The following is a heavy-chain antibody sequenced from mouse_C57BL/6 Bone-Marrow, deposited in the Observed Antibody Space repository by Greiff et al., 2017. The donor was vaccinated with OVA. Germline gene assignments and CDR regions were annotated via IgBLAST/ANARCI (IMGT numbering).Heavy chain of an antibody. CDR3: ARHDYDVRAMDY. D-gene: IGHD2-4*01. Sequence: VQLQESGPELVKPGASVKLSCKASGYTFTSYDINWVKQRPGQGLEWIGWIYPRDGSPKYNEKFKGKATLTVDTSSSTAYMELHSLTSEDSAVYFCARHDYDVRAMDYWGQGTSVTVSS. CDR2: IYPRDGSP. V-gene: IGHV1-85*01. CDR1: GYTFTSYD. J-gene: IGHJ4*01.